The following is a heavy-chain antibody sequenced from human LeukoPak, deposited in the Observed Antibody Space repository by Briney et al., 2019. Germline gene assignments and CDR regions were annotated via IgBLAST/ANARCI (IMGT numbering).Heavy chain of an antibody. CDR1: GSTFSSHW. CDR2: LNHDGTAK. D-gene: IGHD4-23*01. Sequence: GGSLRLSCAASGSTFSSHWRSWVRQAPGKGLEWVANLNHDGTAKFYVDSVKGRFTISRDNAKNSLYLQMSNLRAEDTAVYYCATSADSPGNSWGQGTLITVSS. J-gene: IGHJ4*02. V-gene: IGHV3-7*01. CDR3: ATSADSPGNS.